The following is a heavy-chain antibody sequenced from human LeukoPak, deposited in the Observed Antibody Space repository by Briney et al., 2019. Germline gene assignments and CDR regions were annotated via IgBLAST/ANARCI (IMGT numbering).Heavy chain of an antibody. CDR3: ASSSATSGRYPMYYFDY. CDR1: GYTLTELS. J-gene: IGHJ4*02. Sequence: GASVKVSCKVSGYTLTELSMHWVRQAPGKGLEWMGGFDPEDGETIYAQKFQGRVTMTEDTSTDTAYMELRSLRSDDTAVYYCASSSATSGRYPMYYFDYWGQGTLVTVSS. D-gene: IGHD6-19*01. V-gene: IGHV1-24*01. CDR2: FDPEDGET.